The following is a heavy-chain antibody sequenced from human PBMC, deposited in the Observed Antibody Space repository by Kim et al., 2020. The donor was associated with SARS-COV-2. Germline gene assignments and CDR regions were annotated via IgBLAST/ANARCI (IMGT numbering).Heavy chain of an antibody. V-gene: IGHV3-23*01. Sequence: GGSLRLSCVASGFTFRNYGMNWVRQPPGKGLEWVPSIIGGGHHTYYAESVEGRFSISRDNSKTTLFMQVACVRAAETSVYYCAKAEATATTSGFDYWGQG. D-gene: IGHD4-17*01. J-gene: IGHJ4*02. CDR2: IIGGGHHT. CDR3: AKAEATATTSGFDY. CDR1: GFTFRNYG.